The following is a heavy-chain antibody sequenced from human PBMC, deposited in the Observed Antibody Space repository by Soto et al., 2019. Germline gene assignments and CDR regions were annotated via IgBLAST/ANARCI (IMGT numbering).Heavy chain of an antibody. CDR2: MNPNSGNT. D-gene: IGHD6-13*01. CDR3: ARGRLDSSSWYHYYYYGMDV. Sequence: GASVKVSCKASGYTFTSYDINWVRQATGQGLEWMGWMNPNSGNTGYAQKFQGRVTITRNTSISTAYMELSSLRSEDTAVYYCARGRLDSSSWYHYYYYGMDVWGQGTTVTVSS. V-gene: IGHV1-8*01. J-gene: IGHJ6*02. CDR1: GYTFTSYD.